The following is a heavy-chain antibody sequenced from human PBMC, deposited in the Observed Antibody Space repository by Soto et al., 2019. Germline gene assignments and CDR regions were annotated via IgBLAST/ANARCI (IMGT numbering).Heavy chain of an antibody. Sequence: QVQLVQSGAEVKKPGSSVKVSCKASGGTFSSYAISWVRQAPGQGLEWMGGIIHIFGTANYAQKFQGRVTITADESTSTDYMELSSVRSEDTAVYYCARGGYGAYYYDSSGYYDNGFDPWGQGTLVTVSS. J-gene: IGHJ5*02. D-gene: IGHD3-22*01. CDR1: GGTFSSYA. CDR3: ARGGYGAYYYDSSGYYDNGFDP. V-gene: IGHV1-69*01. CDR2: IIHIFGTA.